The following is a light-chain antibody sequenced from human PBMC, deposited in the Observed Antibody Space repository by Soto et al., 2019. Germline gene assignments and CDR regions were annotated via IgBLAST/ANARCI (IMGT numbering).Light chain of an antibody. CDR3: QQYGGSPQT. J-gene: IGKJ1*01. V-gene: IGKV3-20*01. Sequence: IVVTQSPGTLALSPGEGATLSCRASQSVSKYLAWYQQKPGQAPRLLIYGASSRATGIPDSFSGSGSGTDFTLTISRLEPEDFAVYYCQQYGGSPQTFGQGTKVDSK. CDR1: QSVSKY. CDR2: GAS.